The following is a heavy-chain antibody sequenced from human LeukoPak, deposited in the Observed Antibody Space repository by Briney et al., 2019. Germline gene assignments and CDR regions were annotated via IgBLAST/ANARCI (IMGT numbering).Heavy chain of an antibody. CDR2: INTNTGNP. J-gene: IGHJ4*02. V-gene: IGHV7-4-1*02. CDR1: GYTFTNLA. CDR3: ARDWSGYGRFDY. Sequence: ASVKVSCKASGYTFTNLAMNWVRQAPGQGLEWMGWINTNTGNPTYAQGFTGRFVFSLETSVNTAYLQISSLKAEDTAIYYCARDWSGYGRFDYWGQGTLVTVSS. D-gene: IGHD6-25*01.